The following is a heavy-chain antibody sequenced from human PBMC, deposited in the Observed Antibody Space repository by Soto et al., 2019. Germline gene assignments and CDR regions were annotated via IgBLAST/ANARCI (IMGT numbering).Heavy chain of an antibody. V-gene: IGHV3-30-3*01. CDR3: ARDMQGIAAAGTHY. Sequence: QVQLVESGGGVVQPGRSLRLSCAASGFTFSSYAMHWVRQAPGKGLEWVAVISYDGSNKYYADSVKGRFTISRDNSKNTLYLQMNSLRAEDTAVYDCARDMQGIAAAGTHYWGQGTLVTVSS. CDR2: ISYDGSNK. J-gene: IGHJ4*02. CDR1: GFTFSSYA. D-gene: IGHD6-13*01.